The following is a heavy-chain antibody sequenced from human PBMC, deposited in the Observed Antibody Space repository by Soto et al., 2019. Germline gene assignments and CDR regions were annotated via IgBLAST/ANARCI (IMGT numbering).Heavy chain of an antibody. CDR2: INPGGGST. D-gene: IGHD4-17*01. V-gene: IGHV1-46*01. CDR3: ARGMGYGDYVKNDAFDI. Sequence: ASVKVSCKASGYTFTSYYMHWVRQAPGQGLEWMGIINPGGGSTSYAQKFQGRVTMTRDTSTSTVYMELSSLRSEDTAVYYCARGMGYGDYVKNDAFDIWGQGTMVTVSS. J-gene: IGHJ3*02. CDR1: GYTFTSYY.